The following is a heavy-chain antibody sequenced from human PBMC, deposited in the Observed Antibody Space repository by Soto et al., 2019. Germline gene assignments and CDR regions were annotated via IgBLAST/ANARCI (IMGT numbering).Heavy chain of an antibody. CDR1: GYTFTSYD. V-gene: IGHV1-69*04. J-gene: IGHJ4*02. Sequence: SVKVSCKASGYTFTSYDINWVRQATGQGLEWMGRMNPNLGIANYAQKFQGRVTITADKSTSTAYMELSSLRSEDTAVYYCARRFRTVTTWDYFDYWGQGTLVTVSS. D-gene: IGHD4-17*01. CDR3: ARRFRTVTTWDYFDY. CDR2: MNPNLGIA.